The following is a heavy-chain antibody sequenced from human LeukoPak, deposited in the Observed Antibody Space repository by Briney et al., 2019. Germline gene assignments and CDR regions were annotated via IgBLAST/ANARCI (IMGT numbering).Heavy chain of an antibody. J-gene: IGHJ3*02. CDR1: GGSINNYY. Sequence: SETLSLTCTVSGGSINNYYWSWIRQPAGKGIEWIGRIYTRGSTNYNPSLKSRVTMSVDTSKNQFSLKLSSVTAADTAVYYCARGRYCSADICSGGDAFDIWGQGTMVSVSS. CDR3: ARGRYCSADICSGGDAFDI. V-gene: IGHV4-4*07. CDR2: IYTRGST. D-gene: IGHD2-15*01.